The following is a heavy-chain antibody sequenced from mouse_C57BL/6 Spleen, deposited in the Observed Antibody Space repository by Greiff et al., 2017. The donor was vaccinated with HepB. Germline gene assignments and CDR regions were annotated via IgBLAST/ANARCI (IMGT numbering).Heavy chain of an antibody. CDR2: IYPSDSET. V-gene: IGHV1-61*01. CDR3: AREDFDGYYGVDY. D-gene: IGHD2-3*01. CDR1: GYTFTSYW. Sequence: QVHVKQPGAELVRPGSSVKLSCKASGYTFTSYWMDWVKQRPGQGLEWIGNIYPSDSETHYNQKFKDKATLTVDKSSSTAYMQLSSLTSEDSAVYYCAREDFDGYYGVDYWGQGTTLTVSS. J-gene: IGHJ2*01.